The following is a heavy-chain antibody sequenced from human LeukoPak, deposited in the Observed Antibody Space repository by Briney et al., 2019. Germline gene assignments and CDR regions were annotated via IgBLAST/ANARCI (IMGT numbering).Heavy chain of an antibody. D-gene: IGHD5-12*01. CDR2: INPNSGGT. Sequence: ASVKVSCKASGYAFTGSYLHWVRQAPGQGLRWMGWINPNSGGTNYAQNFQGRVTMTRDTSISTAYMVLRSLRSDDTAVYYCASMLQIVTTDPFDMWGQGTMVTVSS. CDR3: ASMLQIVTTDPFDM. CDR1: GYAFTGSY. J-gene: IGHJ3*02. V-gene: IGHV1-2*02.